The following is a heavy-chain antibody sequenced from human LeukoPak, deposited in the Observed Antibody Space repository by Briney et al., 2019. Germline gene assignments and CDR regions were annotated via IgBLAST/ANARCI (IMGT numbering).Heavy chain of an antibody. Sequence: SETLSLTCTVSGYSISSGYYWGWIRQPPGKGLEWIGSIYHSGSTYYNPSLKSRVTITVDTSKNQFSLKLSSVTAADTAVYYCARATAGTTLFEGIDYWGQGTLVTVSS. CDR2: IYHSGST. J-gene: IGHJ4*02. D-gene: IGHD1-1*01. V-gene: IGHV4-38-2*02. CDR1: GYSISSGYY. CDR3: ARATAGTTLFEGIDY.